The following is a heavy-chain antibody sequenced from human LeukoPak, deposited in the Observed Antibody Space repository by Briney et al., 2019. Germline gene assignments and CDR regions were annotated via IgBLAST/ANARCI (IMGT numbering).Heavy chain of an antibody. Sequence: GGSLRLSCAASGFTFSSYGMHWVRQAPGKGLEWVAFIRYDGSNKYYADSVKGRFTISRDNAKNSLYLQMNSLRAEDTAVYYCARRSGSYRNFFDYWGQGTLVTVSS. D-gene: IGHD1-26*01. CDR2: IRYDGSNK. V-gene: IGHV3-30*02. J-gene: IGHJ4*02. CDR3: ARRSGSYRNFFDY. CDR1: GFTFSSYG.